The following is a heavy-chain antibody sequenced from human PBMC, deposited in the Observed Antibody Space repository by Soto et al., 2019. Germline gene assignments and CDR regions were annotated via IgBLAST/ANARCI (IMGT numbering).Heavy chain of an antibody. CDR1: GGTFSSYV. J-gene: IGHJ4*02. CDR2: VIPILGQT. V-gene: IGHV1-69*13. CDR3: ARVGGVGAPPGTDF. D-gene: IGHD1-26*01. Sequence: VASVKVSCKSSGGTFSSYVISWLRQAPGQGLEWMGGVIPILGQTYYAPNLRGRVTITADVSTRTAYMELNRLTSADTAVYFCARVGGVGAPPGTDFWGQGTLVTVSS.